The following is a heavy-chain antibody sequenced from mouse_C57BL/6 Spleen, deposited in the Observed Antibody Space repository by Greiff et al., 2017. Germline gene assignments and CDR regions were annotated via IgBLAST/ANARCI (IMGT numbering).Heavy chain of an antibody. D-gene: IGHD1-1*01. CDR3: ARGHYYGSSSLLDY. V-gene: IGHV1-39*01. Sequence: EVKLQQSGPELVKPGASVKISCTASGYSFTDYNMNWVKQSNGKSLEWIGVINPNYGTTSYNQKFKGKATLTVDQSSSTAYMQLNSLTSEDSAVYYCARGHYYGSSSLLDYWGQGTTLTVSS. CDR1: GYSFTDYN. CDR2: INPNYGTT. J-gene: IGHJ2*01.